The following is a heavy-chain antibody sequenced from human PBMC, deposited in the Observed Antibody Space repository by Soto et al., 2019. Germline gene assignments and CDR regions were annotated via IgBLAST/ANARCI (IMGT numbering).Heavy chain of an antibody. CDR1: GFTFSSYA. CDR3: EGFVAISSMVRGVISY. V-gene: IGHV3-23*01. J-gene: IGHJ4*02. D-gene: IGHD3-10*01. CDR2: ISGSGGST. Sequence: GGSLRLSCAASGFTFSSYAMSWVRQAPGKGLEWVSAISGSGGSTYYADSVKGRFTISRDNSKNTLYLQMNSLRAEDTAVYYCEGFVAISSMVRGVISYWGQGTLVTVSS.